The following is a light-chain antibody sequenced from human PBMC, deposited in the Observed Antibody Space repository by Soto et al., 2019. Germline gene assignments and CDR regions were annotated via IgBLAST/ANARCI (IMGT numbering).Light chain of an antibody. CDR1: QSVSSN. CDR3: QQYNNWPGT. V-gene: IGKV3-15*01. CDR2: GAS. J-gene: IGKJ1*01. Sequence: EIVMTQSPATLSVSPGERANLSCRASQSVSSNFAWYQQKPGQAPRLLIYGASTRATGIPARFSGSGSGTEFTLTISSLQSEDFAVYYCQQYNNWPGTFGQGTKVEIK.